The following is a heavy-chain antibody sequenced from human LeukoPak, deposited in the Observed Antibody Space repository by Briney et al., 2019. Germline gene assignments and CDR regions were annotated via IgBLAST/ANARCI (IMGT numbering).Heavy chain of an antibody. CDR3: ARGHSSTPFDY. D-gene: IGHD6-13*01. V-gene: IGHV1-8*03. CDR2: MNPNSGNT. CDR1: GYTFASYD. J-gene: IGHJ4*02. Sequence: GASVKVSCKASGYTFASYDINWVRQATGQGLEWMGWMNPNSGNTGYAQKFQGRVTITRNTSISTAYMELSSLRSEDTAVYYCARGHSSTPFDYWGQGTLVTVSS.